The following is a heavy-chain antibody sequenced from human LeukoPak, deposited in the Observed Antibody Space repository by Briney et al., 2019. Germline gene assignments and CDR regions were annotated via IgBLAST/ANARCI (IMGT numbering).Heavy chain of an antibody. CDR3: AREYYGAFDY. V-gene: IGHV3-30-3*01. J-gene: IGHJ4*02. CDR1: GFTFSGFP. Sequence: PGGSLRLSCAASGFTFSGFPMHWVRQAPGKGLEWVAALSSDGSNTYYTGSVKGRFTISRDNSKNKVYLQMNSLRAEDTAVYYCAREYYGAFDYRGQGTLVTVSS. CDR2: LSSDGSNT. D-gene: IGHD4-17*01.